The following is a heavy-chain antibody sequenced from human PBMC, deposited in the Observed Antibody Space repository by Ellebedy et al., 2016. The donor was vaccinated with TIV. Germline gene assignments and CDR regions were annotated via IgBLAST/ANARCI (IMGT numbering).Heavy chain of an antibody. CDR2: FHRFITSI. CDR3: ARDFDTAPMKTNFDY. CDR1: GFPFSSYN. Sequence: GESLKISCAVSGFPFSSYNMNWIRQAPGKGLEWVSAFHRFITSIFYADSVNGRFPVSTDNAKNSLYLQMNNLRAEDTAVYYCARDFDTAPMKTNFDYWGHGTLVTVSS. D-gene: IGHD5-18*01. V-gene: IGHV3-21*01. J-gene: IGHJ4*01.